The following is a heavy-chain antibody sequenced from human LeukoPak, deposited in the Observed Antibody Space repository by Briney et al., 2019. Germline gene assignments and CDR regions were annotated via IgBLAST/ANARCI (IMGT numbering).Heavy chain of an antibody. V-gene: IGHV3-30*04. CDR2: ISYDGSNK. J-gene: IGHJ6*04. CDR3: ARGYYDVLTGYYRFGDYYYYYGMDV. Sequence: GGSLRLSCAASGFTFSSYAMHWVRQAPGKGLEWVAVISYDGSNKYYADSVKGRFTISRDNSKNTPYLQMNSLRAEDTAVYYCARGYYDVLTGYYRFGDYYYYYGMDVWGKGTTVTVSS. D-gene: IGHD3-9*01. CDR1: GFTFSSYA.